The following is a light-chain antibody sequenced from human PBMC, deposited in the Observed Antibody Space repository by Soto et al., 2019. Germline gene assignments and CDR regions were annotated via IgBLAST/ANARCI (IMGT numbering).Light chain of an antibody. CDR2: EVT. V-gene: IGLV2-14*01. Sequence: QSVLTQPASVSESPGQSITISCTATSSDVGDFHYVSWYQQHPDKAPRLIIYEVTKRPSGVSTRFSASKSGNTASLTISGLQADDEATYSCSSFSRSGIFGPGTKVTVL. J-gene: IGLJ1*01. CDR1: SSDVGDFHY. CDR3: SSFSRSGI.